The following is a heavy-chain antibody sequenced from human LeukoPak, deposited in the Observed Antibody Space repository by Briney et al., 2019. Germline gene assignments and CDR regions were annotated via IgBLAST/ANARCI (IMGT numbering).Heavy chain of an antibody. CDR1: GYTFTGYY. J-gene: IGHJ6*03. CDR3: ARTHVLRCFDWLAGYYYYYMDV. V-gene: IGHV1-2*02. Sequence: GASVKVSCKASGYTFTGYYMHWVRQAPGQGLEWMGWINPNSGGTNYAQKFQGRVTMTRNTSISTAYMELSSLRSEDTAVYYCARTHVLRCFDWLAGYYYYYMDVWGKGTTVTISS. CDR2: INPNSGGT. D-gene: IGHD3-9*01.